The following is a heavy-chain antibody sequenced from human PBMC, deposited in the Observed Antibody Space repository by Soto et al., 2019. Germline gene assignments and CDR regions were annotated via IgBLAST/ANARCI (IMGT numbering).Heavy chain of an antibody. Sequence: ASVKVSCKASGYTFTGYYIHWVRQASGQGLERMGWINPNSGGTNYPQKFPGRVTMTRDTANSTAYMELSRLRSDDTAVYYCPRGYSISWYIRFDYWGQGTLVTVSS. J-gene: IGHJ4*02. V-gene: IGHV1-2*02. CDR2: INPNSGGT. CDR3: PRGYSISWYIRFDY. CDR1: GYTFTGYY. D-gene: IGHD6-13*01.